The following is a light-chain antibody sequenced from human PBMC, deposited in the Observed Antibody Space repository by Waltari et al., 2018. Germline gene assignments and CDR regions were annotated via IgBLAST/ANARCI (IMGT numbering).Light chain of an antibody. CDR3: NSYTGSSSWV. CDR1: ASDVAFYHY. V-gene: IGLV2-14*03. Sequence: QSALTQPASVSGSPGQSITISCPGTASDVAFYHYVSWYQQHPGKAPKVIIYDVSERPSGVSNRFSGSKSGNSAFLTISGLQAEDEADYYCNSYTGSSSWVFGGGTKLTV. J-gene: IGLJ3*02. CDR2: DVS.